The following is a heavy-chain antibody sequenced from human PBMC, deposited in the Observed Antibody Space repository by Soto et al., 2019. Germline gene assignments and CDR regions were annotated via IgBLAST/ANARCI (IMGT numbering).Heavy chain of an antibody. CDR2: ISAGGDST. D-gene: IGHD6-19*01. Sequence: EVKVLESGGGLVQPGGSVRLSCATSGFTFSLYPMNWVRQAPGKGLEWVSGISAGGDSTYYADSVKGRFTIFRDNSKNSVYLQMNSLRVEDTAVYYCARLVWGQGTLVTVSS. CDR3: ARLV. J-gene: IGHJ4*02. V-gene: IGHV3-23*01. CDR1: GFTFSLYP.